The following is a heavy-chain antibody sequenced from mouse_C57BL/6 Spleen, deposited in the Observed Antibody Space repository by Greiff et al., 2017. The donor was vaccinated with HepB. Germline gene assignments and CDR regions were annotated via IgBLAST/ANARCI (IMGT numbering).Heavy chain of an antibody. Sequence: QVQLKQPGAELVKPGASVKMSCKASGYTFTSYWITWVKQRPGQGLEWIGDIYPGSGSTNYNEKFKSKATLTVDTSSSTAYMQLSSLTSEDSAVYYCARGLRAYLTGFAYWGQGTLVTVSA. CDR1: GYTFTSYW. CDR3: ARGLRAYLTGFAY. D-gene: IGHD3-1*01. J-gene: IGHJ3*01. V-gene: IGHV1-55*01. CDR2: IYPGSGST.